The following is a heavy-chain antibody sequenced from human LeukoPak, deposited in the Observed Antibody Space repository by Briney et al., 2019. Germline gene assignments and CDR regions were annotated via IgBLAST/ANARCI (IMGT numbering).Heavy chain of an antibody. CDR2: INTDGTVT. J-gene: IGHJ4*02. CDR1: GFTFIKYW. CDR3: ATKQWLAPPPDS. V-gene: IGHV3-74*01. Sequence: GGSLSLSCAASGFTFIKYWMLWVRQAPGKGLESVSRINTDGTVTTYADSVKGRFTVSRDNADNTMFLQMNSVRDEDTAVYYCATKQWLAPPPDSWGQGTPVTVSS. D-gene: IGHD6-19*01.